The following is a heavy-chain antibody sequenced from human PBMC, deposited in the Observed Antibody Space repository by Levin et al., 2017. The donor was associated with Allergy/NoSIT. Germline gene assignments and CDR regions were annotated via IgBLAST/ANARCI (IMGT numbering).Heavy chain of an antibody. CDR3: TTPYRSLNY. J-gene: IGHJ4*02. Sequence: GGSLRLSCAASGFTFSNAWMNWVRQAPGKGLEWVGRIKRKTDGGTTDYAAPVKGRFTISRDDSKNTLYLQMNSLKTEDTAVYYCTTPYRSLNYWGQGTLVTVSS. CDR1: GFTFSNAW. D-gene: IGHD3-16*02. CDR2: IKRKTDGGTT. V-gene: IGHV3-15*01.